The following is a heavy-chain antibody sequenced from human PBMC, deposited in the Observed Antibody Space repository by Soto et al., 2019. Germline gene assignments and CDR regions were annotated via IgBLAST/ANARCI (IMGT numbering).Heavy chain of an antibody. Sequence: QVQLVEAGGGVVQPGRSLRLSCAASGFTFSSYGMHWVRQAPGKGLEWVAVISYDGSNKYYADSVKGRFTISRDNSKNKLYLQMNSLRAEDTAVYYCAKGHSSGWYGDYWGQGTLVTVSS. D-gene: IGHD6-19*01. CDR2: ISYDGSNK. J-gene: IGHJ4*02. CDR3: AKGHSSGWYGDY. CDR1: GFTFSSYG. V-gene: IGHV3-30*18.